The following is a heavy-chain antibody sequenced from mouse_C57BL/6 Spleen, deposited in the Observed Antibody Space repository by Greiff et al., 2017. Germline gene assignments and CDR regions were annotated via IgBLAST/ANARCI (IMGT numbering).Heavy chain of an antibody. J-gene: IGHJ2*01. CDR3: ASITTGAFDY. CDR1: GYTFTSYT. D-gene: IGHD1-1*01. V-gene: IGHV1-4*01. Sequence: QVQLKQSGAELARPGASVKMSCKASGYTFTSYTMHWVKQRPGQGLEWIGYINPSSGYTKYNQKFKDKATLTADKSSSTAYMQLSSLTSEDSAVFYCASITTGAFDYWGQGTTLTVSS. CDR2: INPSSGYT.